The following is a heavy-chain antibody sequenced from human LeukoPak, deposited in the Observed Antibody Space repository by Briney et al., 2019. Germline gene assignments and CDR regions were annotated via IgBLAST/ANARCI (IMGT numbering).Heavy chain of an antibody. V-gene: IGHV3-53*01. D-gene: IGHD2-2*01. CDR2: IYSGGTT. Sequence: GGSPRLSCVASGFTVSSNHMNWVRQAPGKGLEWVSIIYSGGTTHYAESVEGRFTISRDNSENTLYLQMDSLRAEDTAVYYCARDSNSHYYFDYWGQGTLVTVSS. J-gene: IGHJ4*02. CDR1: GFTVSSNH. CDR3: ARDSNSHYYFDY.